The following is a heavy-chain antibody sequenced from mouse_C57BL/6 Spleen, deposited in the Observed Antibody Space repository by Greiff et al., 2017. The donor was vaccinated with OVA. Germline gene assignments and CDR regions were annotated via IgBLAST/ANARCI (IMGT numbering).Heavy chain of an antibody. V-gene: IGHV10-1*01. CDR1: GFSFNTYA. CDR2: IRSKSNNYAT. D-gene: IGHD1-1*01. J-gene: IGHJ4*01. Sequence: EVQLVESGGGLVQPKGSLKLSCAASGFSFNTYAMNWVRQAPGKGLEWVARIRSKSNNYATYYADSVKDRFTISRDDSESMLYLQMNNLKTADTAMYYCVRLYYYGSSYAMDYWGQGTSVTVSS. CDR3: VRLYYYGSSYAMDY.